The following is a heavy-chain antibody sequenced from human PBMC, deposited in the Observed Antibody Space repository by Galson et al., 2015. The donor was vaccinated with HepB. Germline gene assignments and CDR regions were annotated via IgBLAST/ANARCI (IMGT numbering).Heavy chain of an antibody. CDR3: TTDPFAIVVVPAADY. Sequence: SLRLSCAASGFTFSNAWMSWVRQAPGKGLEWIGRIKSKTDGGTTDYAAPVKGRFTISRDDSKNTLYLQMNSLKTEDTAVYYCTTDPFAIVVVPAADYWGQGTLVTVSS. J-gene: IGHJ4*02. D-gene: IGHD2-2*01. CDR2: IKSKTDGGTT. V-gene: IGHV3-15*01. CDR1: GFTFSNAW.